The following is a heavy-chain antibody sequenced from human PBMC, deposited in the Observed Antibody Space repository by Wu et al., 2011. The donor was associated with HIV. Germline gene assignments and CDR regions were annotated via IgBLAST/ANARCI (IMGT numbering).Heavy chain of an antibody. Sequence: QVQLVQSGAEVKKPGASVTVSCKTSGYLFTGYHIHWVRQALGQRFEWMGWIHPNRGVTNYAQKFQGRVTLTRDTSTSTVYMELNGLKSDDTGMYYCARGVQQPLQDVWGQGTQVTVSS. V-gene: IGHV1-2*02. CDR1: GYLFTGYH. J-gene: IGHJ1*01. CDR3: ARGVQQPLQDV. D-gene: IGHD1-1*01. CDR2: IHPNRGVT.